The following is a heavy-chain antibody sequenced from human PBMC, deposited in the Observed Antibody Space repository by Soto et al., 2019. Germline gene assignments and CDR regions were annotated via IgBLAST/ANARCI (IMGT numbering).Heavy chain of an antibody. Sequence: PGGSLRLSCAASGFTFSSYGMHWVRQAPGKGLEWVAVISYDGSNKYYADSVKGRFTISRDNSKNTLYLQMNSLRAEDTAVYYCANPPAGFWSGLTEGSYWYFALWGRGTLVTVAS. CDR1: GFTFSSYG. D-gene: IGHD3-3*01. V-gene: IGHV3-30*18. J-gene: IGHJ2*01. CDR2: ISYDGSNK. CDR3: ANPPAGFWSGLTEGSYWYFAL.